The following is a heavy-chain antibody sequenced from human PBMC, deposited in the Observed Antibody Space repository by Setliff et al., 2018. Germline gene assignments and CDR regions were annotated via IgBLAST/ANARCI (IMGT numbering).Heavy chain of an antibody. CDR2: INHSGST. Sequence: SCAASGFSISDHYMDWIRQPPGKGLEWIGEINHSGSTNYNPSLKSRVTISVDTSKNQFSLKLSSVTAADTALYYCTVYNTGSSKDHYWGQGTPVTVSS. V-gene: IGHV4-34*08. CDR3: TVYNTGSSKDHY. CDR1: GFSISDHY. D-gene: IGHD2-8*02. J-gene: IGHJ4*02.